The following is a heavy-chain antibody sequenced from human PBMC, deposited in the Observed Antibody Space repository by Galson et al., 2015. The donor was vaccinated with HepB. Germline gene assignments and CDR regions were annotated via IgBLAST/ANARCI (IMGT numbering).Heavy chain of an antibody. D-gene: IGHD4-23*01. V-gene: IGHV3-30-3*01. CDR3: ARALPTVGGTLDY. CDR2: ISYDGSNK. CDR1: GFTFSSYA. Sequence: SLRLSCAASGFTFSSYAMHWVRQAPGKGLEWVAVISYDGSNKYYADSVKGRFTISRDNSKNTLYLQMNSLRAEDTAVYYCARALPTVGGTLDYWGQGTLVTVSS. J-gene: IGHJ4*02.